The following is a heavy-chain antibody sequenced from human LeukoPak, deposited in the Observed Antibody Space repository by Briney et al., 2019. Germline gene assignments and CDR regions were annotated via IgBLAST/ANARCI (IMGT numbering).Heavy chain of an antibody. CDR2: ISYDGTKT. Sequence: PGGSLRLSCEVSGFTFNTYGIHWVRQTPGKGLQWVALISYDGTKTWYTDSVKGRFTISRDNSKNTLYLQMNSLRAEDTAVYYCAKDLLTMVRGGFDYWGQGTLVTVSS. CDR3: AKDLLTMVRGGFDY. CDR1: GFTFNTYG. D-gene: IGHD3-10*01. V-gene: IGHV3-30*18. J-gene: IGHJ4*02.